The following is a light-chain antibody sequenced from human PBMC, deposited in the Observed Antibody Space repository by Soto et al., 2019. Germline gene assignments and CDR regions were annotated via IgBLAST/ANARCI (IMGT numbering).Light chain of an antibody. Sequence: QSALTQPPSASGSPGQSVTISCTGTTTDVGGYDLVSWYQQHPGKAPKVIIYEVTKRPSGVPDRFFGSKSGSTASLTVSGLQAEDEAVYSCCSYTVGDTVVFGGGTKVTVL. CDR2: EVT. CDR1: TTDVGGYDL. CDR3: CSYTVGDTVV. V-gene: IGLV2-8*01. J-gene: IGLJ2*01.